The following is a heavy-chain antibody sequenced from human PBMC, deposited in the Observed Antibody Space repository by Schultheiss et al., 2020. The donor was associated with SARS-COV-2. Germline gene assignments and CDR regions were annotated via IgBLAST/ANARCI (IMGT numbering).Heavy chain of an antibody. V-gene: IGHV3-11*03. J-gene: IGHJ4*02. CDR3: AAGGGSYKGTYYFDY. CDR2: ISSSSSYT. CDR1: GFTFSDYY. Sequence: GGSLRLSCAASGFTFSDYYMSWIRQAPGKGLEWVSYISSSSSYTNYADSVKGRFTISRDNAKNSLYLQMNSLRAEDTAVYYCAAGGGSYKGTYYFDYWGQGTLVTV. D-gene: IGHD1-26*01.